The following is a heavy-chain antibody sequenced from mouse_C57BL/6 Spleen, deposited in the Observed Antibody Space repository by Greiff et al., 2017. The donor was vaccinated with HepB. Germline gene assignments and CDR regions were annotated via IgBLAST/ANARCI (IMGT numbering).Heavy chain of an antibody. CDR2: IDPETGGT. CDR1: GYTFTDYE. J-gene: IGHJ1*03. CDR3: VPQLLRSWYFDV. D-gene: IGHD1-1*01. V-gene: IGHV1-15*01. Sequence: VKLMESGAELVRPGASVTLSCKASGYTFTDYEMHWVKQTPVHGLEWIGAIDPETGGTAYNQKFKGKAILTADKSSSTAYMELRSLTSEDSAVYYCVPQLLRSWYFDVWGTGTTVTVSS.